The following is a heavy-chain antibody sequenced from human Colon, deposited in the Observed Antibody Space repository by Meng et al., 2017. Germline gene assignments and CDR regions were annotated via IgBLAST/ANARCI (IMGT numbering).Heavy chain of an antibody. D-gene: IGHD1-14*01. Sequence: QVQWQEAGPGRGNPSETLSLAFTVSGVSINDYYWSWIRQPAGKTLEWIVRIYSNGNTNYNPSLKSRVTMSVDTSKNQFSLKLNSVTAADTAVYYCARDGRRDRRSDNWGRGTLVTVSS. CDR3: ARDGRRDRRSDN. CDR1: GVSINDYY. V-gene: IGHV4-4*07. CDR2: IYSNGNT. J-gene: IGHJ4*02.